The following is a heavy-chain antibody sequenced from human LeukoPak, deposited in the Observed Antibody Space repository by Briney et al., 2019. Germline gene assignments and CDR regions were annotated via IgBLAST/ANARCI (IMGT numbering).Heavy chain of an antibody. Sequence: SVKVSCKASGGTFSSYAISWVRQAPGQGLEWMGGIIPIFGTADYAQKFQGRVTITADESTSTAYMELSSLRSEDTAVYYCARAGDLGDYVWGSYIIDYWGQGTLVTVSS. CDR3: ARAGDLGDYVWGSYIIDY. J-gene: IGHJ4*02. V-gene: IGHV1-69*19. CDR1: GGTFSSYA. CDR2: IIPIFGTA. D-gene: IGHD3-16*01.